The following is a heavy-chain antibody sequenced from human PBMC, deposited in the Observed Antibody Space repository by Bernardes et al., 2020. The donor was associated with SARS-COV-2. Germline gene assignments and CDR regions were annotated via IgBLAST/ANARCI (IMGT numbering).Heavy chain of an antibody. CDR2: ISAIGGST. Sequence: VGFLILSCVASGFTFSKNAMTWVRQVPGKGLEWVSAISAIGGSTYYAESVKGRFTISRDNSKNTLYLEMTSLRAEDTAVYYCSKNAKYSSSSMEVWGQGTTVTVSS. J-gene: IGHJ6*02. V-gene: IGHV3-23*01. CDR3: SKNAKYSSSSMEV. CDR1: GFTFSKNA. D-gene: IGHD6-6*01.